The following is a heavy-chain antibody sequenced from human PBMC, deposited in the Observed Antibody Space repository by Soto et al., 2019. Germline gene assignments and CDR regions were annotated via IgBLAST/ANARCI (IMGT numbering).Heavy chain of an antibody. J-gene: IGHJ4*02. V-gene: IGHV1-46*01. CDR2: INPSAGST. D-gene: IGHD3-3*02. Sequence: ASVKVSCKASGYTFTSYYLHWVRQAPGQGLEWMGIINPSAGSTVYPQKFQGRVTVTRDTSTSTVYMELSSLRSEDTAVYYCAIKALVASGDYFGYWGQGTLVTVSS. CDR1: GYTFTSYY. CDR3: AIKALVASGDYFGY.